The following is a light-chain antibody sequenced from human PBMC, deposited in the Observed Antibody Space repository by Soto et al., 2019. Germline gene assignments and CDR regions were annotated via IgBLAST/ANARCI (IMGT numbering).Light chain of an antibody. CDR1: QSVSSSY. CDR3: QHYNSYGT. J-gene: IGKJ1*01. V-gene: IGKV3D-15*01. CDR2: GAS. Sequence: EIVMTQSPATLSVSPGERATLSCRASQSVSSSYLAWYQQKPGQAPRLLIYGASSRATGIPDRFSGSGSGTEFTLTISSVQPDDFASYYCQHYNSYGTFGQGTKVDIK.